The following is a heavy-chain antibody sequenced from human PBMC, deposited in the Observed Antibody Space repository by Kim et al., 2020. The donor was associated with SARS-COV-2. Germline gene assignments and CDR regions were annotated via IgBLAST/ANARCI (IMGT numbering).Heavy chain of an antibody. CDR2: INHSGST. CDR1: GGSFSGYY. CDR3: ARVTPPRGIAVAGIYYYYGMDV. D-gene: IGHD6-19*01. Sequence: SETLSLTCAVYGGSFSGYYWSWIRQPPGKGLEWIGEINHSGSTNYNPSLKSRVTISVDTSKNQFSLKLSSVTAADTAVYYCARVTPPRGIAVAGIYYYYGMDVWGQGTTVTVSS. J-gene: IGHJ6*02. V-gene: IGHV4-34*01.